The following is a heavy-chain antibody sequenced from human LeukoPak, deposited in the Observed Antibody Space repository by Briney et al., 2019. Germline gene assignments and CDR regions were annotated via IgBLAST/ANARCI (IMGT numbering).Heavy chain of an antibody. CDR2: INHSGST. D-gene: IGHD5-24*01. V-gene: IGHV4-34*01. CDR3: AIGRRWLQFRDAFDI. J-gene: IGHJ3*02. Sequence: SETLSLTCAVYGGSFSGYYWSWIRQPPGKGLEWIGEINHSGSTNYNPSLKSRVTISVDTSKNQFSLKLSSVTAADTAVYYCAIGRRWLQFRDAFDIWGQGTTVTVSS. CDR1: GGSFSGYY.